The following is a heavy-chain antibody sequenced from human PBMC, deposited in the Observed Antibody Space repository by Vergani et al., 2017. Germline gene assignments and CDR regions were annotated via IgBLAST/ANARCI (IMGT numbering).Heavy chain of an antibody. V-gene: IGHV3-21*01. Sequence: EVQLLESGGGLVQPGGSLRLSCAASGFTFSSYAMSWVRQAPGKGLEWVSSISSSSSYIYYADSVKGRFTISRDNAKNSLYLQMNSLRAEDTAVYYCARDLGYCSGGSCYSLDYWGQGTLVTVSS. D-gene: IGHD2-15*01. CDR2: ISSSSSYI. J-gene: IGHJ4*02. CDR1: GFTFSSYA. CDR3: ARDLGYCSGGSCYSLDY.